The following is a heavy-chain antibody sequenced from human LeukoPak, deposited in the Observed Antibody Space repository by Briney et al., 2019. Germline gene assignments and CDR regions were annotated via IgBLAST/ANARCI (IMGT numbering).Heavy chain of an antibody. CDR3: ARDQGTSGYSYGYDWFDP. V-gene: IGHV1-18*04. CDR1: GYTFTSYG. J-gene: IGHJ5*02. D-gene: IGHD5-18*01. Sequence: GASVKVSCKASGYTFTSYGISWVRQAPGQGLEWMGWISAYNGNTNYAQKLQGRVTMTTDTPTSTAYMELRSLRSDDTAVYYCARDQGTSGYSYGYDWFDPWGQGTLVTVSS. CDR2: ISAYNGNT.